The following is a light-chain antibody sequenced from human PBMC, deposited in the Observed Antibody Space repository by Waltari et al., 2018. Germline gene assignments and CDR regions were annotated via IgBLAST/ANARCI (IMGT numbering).Light chain of an antibody. CDR1: SSDIGGYNY. CDR2: DVN. CDR3: SSYASSITPNWV. V-gene: IGLV2-14*01. J-gene: IGLJ3*02. Sequence: QSVLTQPASVSGSPAQSITLSCTGPSSDIGGYNYVSWSQQHPGKAPKLMIYDVNKRPSGVSNRFSGSKSGNTASLTISGLQAEDEADYYCSSYASSITPNWVFGGGTKLTVL.